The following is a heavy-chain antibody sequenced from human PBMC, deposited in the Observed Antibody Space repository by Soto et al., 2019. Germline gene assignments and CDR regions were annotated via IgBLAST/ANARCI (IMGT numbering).Heavy chain of an antibody. D-gene: IGHD5-12*01. Sequence: PSETLSLTCTVSGGSISSYYWSWIRQPPGKGLEWIGYIYYSGSTNYNPSLKSRVTISVDTSKNQFSLKLSSVTAADTAVYYCARGSDFLYYYGMDGWGQGTTVTVSS. CDR1: GGSISSYY. J-gene: IGHJ6*02. V-gene: IGHV4-59*01. CDR2: IYYSGST. CDR3: ARGSDFLYYYGMDG.